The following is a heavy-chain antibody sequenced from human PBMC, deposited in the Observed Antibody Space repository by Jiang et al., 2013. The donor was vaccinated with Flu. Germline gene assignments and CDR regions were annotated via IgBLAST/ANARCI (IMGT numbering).Heavy chain of an antibody. D-gene: IGHD6-19*01. V-gene: IGHV3-48*03. CDR3: ARDRGGWYRLIDS. CDR2: ISSSGSTI. J-gene: IGHJ4*02. Sequence: VSYISSSGSTIHYADSVKGRFTISRDNAKNSLYLQMNSLRVEDAAVYYCARDRGGWYRLIDSWGQGTLVTVSS.